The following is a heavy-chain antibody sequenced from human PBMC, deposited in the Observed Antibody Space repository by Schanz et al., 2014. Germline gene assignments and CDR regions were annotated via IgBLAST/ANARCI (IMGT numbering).Heavy chain of an antibody. V-gene: IGHV1-18*01. CDR3: AKAEYDILTDSYSRLDP. Sequence: GAEVKKPGASVRVSCKASGYTFTTYAMSWVRQAPEQGLEWVGWISVYTGNTKYGQKVQGRVTMTADTSTNTAYMELRSLRSDDTAVYYCAKAEYDILTDSYSRLDPWGQGTLVTVSS. CDR1: GYTFTTYA. CDR2: ISVYTGNT. J-gene: IGHJ5*02. D-gene: IGHD3-9*01.